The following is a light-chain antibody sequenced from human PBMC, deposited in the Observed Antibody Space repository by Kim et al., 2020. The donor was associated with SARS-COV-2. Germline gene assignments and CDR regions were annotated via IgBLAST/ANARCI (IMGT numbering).Light chain of an antibody. CDR3: AAWDDSLNGPL. CDR1: YSNIGGKP. V-gene: IGLV1-44*01. CDR2: ANN. J-gene: IGLJ3*02. Sequence: GQSLPISSSGGYSNIGGKPVTCYQQLPGSAPKLLIYANNQRPSGVPDRFSASKSGTSASLAISGVQSEDEADYYCAAWDDSLNGPLFGGGTQLTVL.